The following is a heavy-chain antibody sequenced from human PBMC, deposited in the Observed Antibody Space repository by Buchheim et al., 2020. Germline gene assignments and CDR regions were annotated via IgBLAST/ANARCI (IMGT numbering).Heavy chain of an antibody. J-gene: IGHJ4*02. CDR3: ARRAHGDGHDFHFDN. D-gene: IGHD3/OR15-3a*01. V-gene: IGHV5-51*01. CDR1: GYTFTTYW. CDR2: IYPEDSNM. Sequence: EVHLEQSRPEVKKPGESLRISCKVSGYTFTTYWVGWLRQLPGKGLEWMTIIYPEDSNMRYSSSFEGQVTISVDKSINTAYLHFSSLKASDTAVYYCARRAHGDGHDFHFDNWSQGTL.